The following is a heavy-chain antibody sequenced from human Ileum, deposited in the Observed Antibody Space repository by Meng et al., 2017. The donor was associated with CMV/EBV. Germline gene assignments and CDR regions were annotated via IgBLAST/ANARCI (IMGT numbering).Heavy chain of an antibody. CDR3: ARDPGTDHGNGAFDI. CDR2: ISGYNGDT. V-gene: IGHV1-18*01. CDR1: GYTFSNYG. Sequence: SGYTFSNYGSSWVRQAPGQGLEWMGWISGYNGDTVYAQKFQGRVTMTTHTFTRTGYMDLRSLRSDDTAVYYCARDPGTDHGNGAFDIWGQGTMVTVSS. J-gene: IGHJ3*02. D-gene: IGHD4-17*01.